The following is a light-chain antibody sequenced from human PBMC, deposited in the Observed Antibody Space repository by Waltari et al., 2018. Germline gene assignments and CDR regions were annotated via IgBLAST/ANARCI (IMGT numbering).Light chain of an antibody. CDR3: QQYGSSTIT. J-gene: IGKJ5*01. V-gene: IGKV3D-20*01. CDR1: QRVSSSY. Sequence: EIVLTQSPATLSLSPGERATLSCGASQRVSSSYLAWYQQKPGLAPRLLIYDASSRATGIPDRFSGSGSGTDFTLTISRLEPEDFAVYYCQQYGSSTITFGQGTRLEIK. CDR2: DAS.